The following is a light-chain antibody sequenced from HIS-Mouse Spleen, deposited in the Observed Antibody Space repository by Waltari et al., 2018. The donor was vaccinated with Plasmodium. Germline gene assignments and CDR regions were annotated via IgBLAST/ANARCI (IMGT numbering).Light chain of an antibody. CDR3: QQYGSSYT. CDR1: QSVSSSY. Sequence: EIVLTQSPGTLSLSQGERATLSCRASQSVSSSYLAWYQQKPGQAPRLLIYGASSRATGIPDRFSGSGSGTDFTLTISRLEPEDFAVYYCQQYGSSYTFGQGTKL. CDR2: GAS. J-gene: IGKJ2*01. V-gene: IGKV3-20*01.